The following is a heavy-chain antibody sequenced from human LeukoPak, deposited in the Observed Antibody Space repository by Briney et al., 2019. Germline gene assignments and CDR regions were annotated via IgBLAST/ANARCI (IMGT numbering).Heavy chain of an antibody. D-gene: IGHD3-22*01. Sequence: GSLRLSCAASGFTFSDYYMSWIRQAPGKGLEWVSYISSSGSTIYYADSVKGRFTISRDNAKNSLYLQMNSLRAEDTAVYYCATQWLYDAFDIWGQGTMVTVSS. CDR1: GFTFSDYY. J-gene: IGHJ3*02. CDR2: ISSSGSTI. CDR3: ATQWLYDAFDI. V-gene: IGHV3-11*04.